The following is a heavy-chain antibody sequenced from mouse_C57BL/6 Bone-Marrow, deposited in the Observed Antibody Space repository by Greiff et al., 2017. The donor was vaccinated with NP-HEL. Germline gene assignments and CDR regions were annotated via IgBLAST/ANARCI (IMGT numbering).Heavy chain of an antibody. D-gene: IGHD3-2*02. Sequence: QVQLQQPGAELVKPGASVKLSCKASGYTFTSYWMHWVKQRPGQGLEWIGMIHPNSGSTNYNEKFKSKATLTVDKSSSTAYMQLSSLTSEDSAVYDCARPRQVRRNDIDYWGQGTTLTVSS. CDR1: GYTFTSYW. J-gene: IGHJ2*01. CDR2: IHPNSGST. V-gene: IGHV1-64*01. CDR3: ARPRQVRRNDIDY.